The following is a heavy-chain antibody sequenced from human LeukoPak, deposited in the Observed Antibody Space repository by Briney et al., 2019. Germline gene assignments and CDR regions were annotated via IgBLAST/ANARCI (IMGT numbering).Heavy chain of an antibody. V-gene: IGHV4-30-4*08. CDR1: GGSISSGDYY. CDR2: IYYSGST. D-gene: IGHD6-19*01. J-gene: IGHJ5*02. CDR3: ARSQLKYSSGWMLNWFDP. Sequence: SETLSLTCTVSGGSISSGDYYWSWIRQPPGKGLEWIGYIYYSGSTYYNPSLKSRVTISVDTSKNLFSLKLSSVTAADTAVYYCARSQLKYSSGWMLNWFDPWGQGTLVTVSS.